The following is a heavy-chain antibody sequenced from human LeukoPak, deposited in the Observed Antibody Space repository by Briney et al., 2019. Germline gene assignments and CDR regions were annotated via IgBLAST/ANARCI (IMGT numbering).Heavy chain of an antibody. CDR1: GFTFSDYY. CDR2: ISTSGSTI. CDR3: ARGHTAVTRHFDF. D-gene: IGHD4-17*01. J-gene: IGHJ4*02. Sequence: GGSLRLSCAVSGFTFSDYYMSWIRQAPGKGLEWVSYISTSGSTIYYADSVKGRFTISRDDAKNLLYLDMNSLRAEDTAVYYCARGHTAVTRHFDFWGQGTLVTVSS. V-gene: IGHV3-11*04.